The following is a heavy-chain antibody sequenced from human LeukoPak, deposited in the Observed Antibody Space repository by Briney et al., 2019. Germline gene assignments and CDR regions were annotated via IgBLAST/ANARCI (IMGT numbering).Heavy chain of an antibody. Sequence: SETLSLTCTVSGGSISSGGYYWIWIRQHPGKGLEWIGYIFYSGSTYYNPSLKSRVTISVDTSKHQFSLRLSSVTAADTAVYYCARGYPYGYYYYYGMDVWGKGTTVTVSS. V-gene: IGHV4-31*03. J-gene: IGHJ6*04. CDR3: ARGYPYGYYYYYGMDV. CDR1: GGSISSGGYY. CDR2: IFYSGST. D-gene: IGHD4-17*01.